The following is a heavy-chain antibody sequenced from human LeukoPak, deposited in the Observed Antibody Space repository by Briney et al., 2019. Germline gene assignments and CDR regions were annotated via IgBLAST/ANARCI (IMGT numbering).Heavy chain of an antibody. CDR2: ISYDGSNK. J-gene: IGHJ5*02. CDR1: GFTFSSYA. CDR3: AREGSSSWYNWLDP. D-gene: IGHD6-13*01. Sequence: GGSLRLSCAASGFTFSSYAMHWVRQAPGKGLEWVAVISYDGSNKYYADSVKGRFTISRDNSKNTLYLQMNSLRAEDTAVYYCAREGSSSWYNWLDPWGQGTLVTVSS. V-gene: IGHV3-30*04.